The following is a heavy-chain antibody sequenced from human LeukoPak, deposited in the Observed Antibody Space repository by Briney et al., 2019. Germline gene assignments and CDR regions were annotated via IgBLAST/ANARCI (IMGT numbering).Heavy chain of an antibody. CDR1: GFTVSSNY. V-gene: IGHV3-21*01. Sequence: PGGSLRLSCAASGFTVSSNYMSWVRQAPGKGLEWVSSMSSSSKYIYYADSVKGRFTISRDNAKNSLFLQMNSLRAEDTAAYYCARGSISIAVAADAFDIWGQGTMVTVSS. CDR3: ARGSISIAVAADAFDI. D-gene: IGHD6-19*01. CDR2: MSSSSKYI. J-gene: IGHJ3*02.